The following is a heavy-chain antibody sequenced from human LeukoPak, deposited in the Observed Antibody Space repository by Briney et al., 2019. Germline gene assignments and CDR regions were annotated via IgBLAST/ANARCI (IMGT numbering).Heavy chain of an antibody. CDR2: IYYSGST. D-gene: IGHD4-17*01. Sequence: SETLSLTCTVSGGSISSYYWSWIRQPPGKGLEWIGYIYYSGSTNYNPSLKSRVTLSVDTSKNQFSLKLSSVTAADTAVYYCARWARGTYRYGDSQFDYWGQGTLVTVSS. CDR1: GGSISSYY. J-gene: IGHJ4*02. V-gene: IGHV4-59*01. CDR3: ARWARGTYRYGDSQFDY.